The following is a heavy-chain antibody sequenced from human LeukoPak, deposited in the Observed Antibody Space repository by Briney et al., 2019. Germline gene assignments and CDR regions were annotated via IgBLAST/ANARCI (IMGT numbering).Heavy chain of an antibody. D-gene: IGHD6-19*01. V-gene: IGHV1-8*01. Sequence: WASVTVSCKASGYIFTSYHISWVRQAAGQGLEWMGWMNPNTGDTGYAQKFKGRVTMTRNTSISTAYMELSSLRSEDTAVYYCARPSGGWYYYYMDVWGKGTTVTVSS. J-gene: IGHJ6*03. CDR1: GYIFTSYH. CDR3: ARPSGGWYYYYMDV. CDR2: MNPNTGDT.